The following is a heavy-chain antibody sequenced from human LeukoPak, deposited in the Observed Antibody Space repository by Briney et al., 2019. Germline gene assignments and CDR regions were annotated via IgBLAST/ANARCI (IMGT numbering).Heavy chain of an antibody. CDR3: ARYIVSYPHDAFDI. D-gene: IGHD1-26*01. CDR2: IYYTGST. CDR1: GDSIIGYY. Sequence: SETLSLTCSVSGDSIIGYYWGWIRQPPGKGLEWIGNIYYTGSTYYNSSLKSRVTISLDTSKKQFSLKLSSVTAADTAFYYCARYIVSYPHDAFDIWGQGTMVTVSS. J-gene: IGHJ3*02. V-gene: IGHV4-39*07.